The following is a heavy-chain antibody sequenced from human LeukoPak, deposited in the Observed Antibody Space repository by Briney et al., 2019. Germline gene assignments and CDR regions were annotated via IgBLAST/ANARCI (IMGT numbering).Heavy chain of an antibody. CDR2: ISSSSSYI. J-gene: IGHJ5*01. CDR3: ARCTSSCYRGRFDS. CDR1: GFTFSSYS. Sequence: PGGSLRLSCAASGFTFSSYSMNWVRQAPGKGLEWVSSISSSSSYIYYADSVKGRFTISRDNSRGTLYLQMNSLRAEDSALYYCARCTSSCYRGRFDSWGQGTLVTVSS. D-gene: IGHD3-22*01. V-gene: IGHV3-21*04.